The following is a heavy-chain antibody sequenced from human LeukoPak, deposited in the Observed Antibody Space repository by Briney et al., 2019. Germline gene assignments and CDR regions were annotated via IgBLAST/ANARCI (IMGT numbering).Heavy chain of an antibody. Sequence: GASVKVSCKASGYTFTSYYIHWVRQAPGQGLEWMGIINPSGDNTTYAQKFQGRVTMTRDTSTSTVYMELNSLRSEDTAVYYCARGIATAGTGLFDPWGQGTLITVSS. CDR3: ARGIATAGTGLFDP. V-gene: IGHV1-46*01. D-gene: IGHD6-13*01. CDR2: INPSGDNT. J-gene: IGHJ5*02. CDR1: GYTFTSYY.